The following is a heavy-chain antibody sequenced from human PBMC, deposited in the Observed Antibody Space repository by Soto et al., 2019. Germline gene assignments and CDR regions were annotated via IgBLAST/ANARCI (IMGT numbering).Heavy chain of an antibody. Sequence: ASLNVSYESSGYTFTSYCISWVRRAPGQGLEWMGWISAYNGNTNCAQKLQGRVTMTTDTSTSTAYMELRSLRSDDTAVYYCARDQGAIVVVPAAITYYWGQGTLVTVSS. J-gene: IGHJ4*02. CDR1: GYTFTSYC. V-gene: IGHV1-18*04. D-gene: IGHD2-2*01. CDR3: ARDQGAIVVVPAAITYY. CDR2: ISAYNGNT.